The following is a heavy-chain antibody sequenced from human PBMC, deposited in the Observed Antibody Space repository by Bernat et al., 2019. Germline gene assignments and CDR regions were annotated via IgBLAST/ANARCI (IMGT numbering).Heavy chain of an antibody. V-gene: IGHV4-34*01. D-gene: IGHD6-19*01. CDR1: GGSFIGYY. CDR3: ARGVGAGPKDNWFDP. Sequence: QVQLQQWGAGLLKPSETLSLTCAVYGGSFIGYYWTWSRQPPGKGLEWIGEINHSGSTNDNPSLKSRVTISVDTSKNQFSVKQCYVTAADTAVYYCARGVGAGPKDNWFDPWGQGTLVTVSS. J-gene: IGHJ5*02. CDR2: INHSGST.